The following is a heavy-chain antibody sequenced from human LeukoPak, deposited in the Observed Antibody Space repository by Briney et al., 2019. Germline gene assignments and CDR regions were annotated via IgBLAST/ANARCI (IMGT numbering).Heavy chain of an antibody. V-gene: IGHV3-73*01. J-gene: IGHJ4*02. CDR1: GFTLSGSA. Sequence: GGSLRLSCAASGFTLSGSALHWVRQASGKGLEWVGRIRSTANGYATAYAASVKGRFTISRDDSKNTAYLQMDSLKTEDTAVYYCTGNYYGSGSYADLDYWGQGTLVTVSS. CDR2: IRSTANGYAT. CDR3: TGNYYGSGSYADLDY. D-gene: IGHD3-10*01.